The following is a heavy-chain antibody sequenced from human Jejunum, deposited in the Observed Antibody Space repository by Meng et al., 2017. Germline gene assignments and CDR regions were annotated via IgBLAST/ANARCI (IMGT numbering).Heavy chain of an antibody. D-gene: IGHD5-12*01. J-gene: IGHJ1*01. CDR2: VNRKGTT. Sequence: QVQLQQWGAGQLKPSETLSVTCAVYGASIGGYFWSWIRQTPGKEPEWIGEVNRKGTTDYNPSLEGRVSISVDTSKNQFSLTLNSVTAADTAVYYCARPLGYNGVNLGFFQHWGQGTLVTVSS. CDR1: GASIGGYF. V-gene: IGHV4-34*01. CDR3: ARPLGYNGVNLGFFQH.